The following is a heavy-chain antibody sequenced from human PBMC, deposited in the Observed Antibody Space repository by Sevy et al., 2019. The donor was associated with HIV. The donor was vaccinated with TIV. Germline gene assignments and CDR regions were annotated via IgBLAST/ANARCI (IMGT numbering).Heavy chain of an antibody. CDR3: VRERARSITFDI. V-gene: IGHV3-30-3*01. CDR2: VSFDGGSK. D-gene: IGHD3-16*01. J-gene: IGHJ3*02. CDR1: GFTFNNFP. Sequence: GGSLRLSCEASGFTFNNFPIHWVRQAPGKGLEWVAVVSFDGGSKYYAYSVRGRFTVSRDNSKNTVYLQLNSLRAEDTAVYYCVRERARSITFDIWGQGTLVTVSS.